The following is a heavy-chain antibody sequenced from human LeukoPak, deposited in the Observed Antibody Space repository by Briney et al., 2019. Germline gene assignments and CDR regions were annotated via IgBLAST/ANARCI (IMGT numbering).Heavy chain of an antibody. CDR2: INHSGST. CDR1: GGSFSGYY. J-gene: IGHJ4*02. CDR3: ARGALDY. V-gene: IGHV4-34*01. Sequence: PSETLSLTCAVYGGSFSGYYWSWIRQPPGKGLEWIGEINHSGSTNYNPSLRSRVTISVDTSKNQFSLKLSSVTAADTAVYYCARGALDYWGQGTLVTVSS. D-gene: IGHD6-6*01.